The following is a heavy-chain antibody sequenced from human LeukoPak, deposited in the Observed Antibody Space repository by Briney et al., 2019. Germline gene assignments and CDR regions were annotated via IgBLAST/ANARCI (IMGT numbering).Heavy chain of an antibody. CDR3: ATTGDGRGTYNNYYYGMDV. V-gene: IGHV1-3*01. CDR2: INAGNGNT. Sequence: ASVKVSCKASGYTFTSYAMHWVRQAPGQRLEWMGWINAGNGNTKYSQKFQGRVTMTEDTSTDTAYMELSSLRSEDTAVYYCATTGDGRGTYNNYYYGMDVWGQGTTVTVTS. J-gene: IGHJ6*02. CDR1: GYTFTSYA. D-gene: IGHD1-26*01.